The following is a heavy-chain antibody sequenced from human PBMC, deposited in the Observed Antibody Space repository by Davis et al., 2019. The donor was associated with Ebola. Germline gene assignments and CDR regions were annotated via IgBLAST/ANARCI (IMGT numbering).Heavy chain of an antibody. CDR2: INPDTGDT. Sequence: AASVKVSCKASGNTFTGYYIHWVRQAPGQGLEWMGWINPDTGDTNFAQKFVGRVTMTRDSSISTAYMELRSLRSDDTAVYYCASGTGRGDLDVWGQGTTGTVSS. V-gene: IGHV1-2*02. CDR1: GNTFTGYY. J-gene: IGHJ6*02. D-gene: IGHD3/OR15-3a*01. CDR3: ASGTGRGDLDV.